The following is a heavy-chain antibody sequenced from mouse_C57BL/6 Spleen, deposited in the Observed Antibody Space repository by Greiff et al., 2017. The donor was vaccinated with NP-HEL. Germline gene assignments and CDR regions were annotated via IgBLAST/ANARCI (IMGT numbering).Heavy chain of an antibody. D-gene: IGHD2-4*01. CDR2: ISNGGGST. Sequence: EVQLQESGGGLVQPGGSLKLSCAASGFTFSDYYMYWVRQTPEKRLEWVAYISNGGGSTYYPDTVKGRFTISRDNAKNTLYLQMSRLKSEDTAMYYCARQGAYYDYDLYYAMDYWGQGTSVTVSS. J-gene: IGHJ4*01. CDR1: GFTFSDYY. V-gene: IGHV5-12*01. CDR3: ARQGAYYDYDLYYAMDY.